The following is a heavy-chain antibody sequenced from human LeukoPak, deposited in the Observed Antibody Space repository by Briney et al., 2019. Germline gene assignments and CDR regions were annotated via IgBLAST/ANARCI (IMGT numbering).Heavy chain of an antibody. CDR2: ISGSGGST. CDR3: ARAGLYGDDAGDY. Sequence: GGSLRLSCAASGFTFSSYGMSWVRQAPGKGLEWDSAISGSGGSTYYADSVKGRFTISRDNAKNSLYLQMNSLRAEDTAVYYCARAGLYGDDAGDYWGQGTLVTVSS. D-gene: IGHD4-17*01. V-gene: IGHV3-23*01. J-gene: IGHJ4*02. CDR1: GFTFSSYG.